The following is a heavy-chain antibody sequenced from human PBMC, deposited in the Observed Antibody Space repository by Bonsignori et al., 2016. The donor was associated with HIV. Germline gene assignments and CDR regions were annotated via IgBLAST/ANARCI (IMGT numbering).Heavy chain of an antibody. D-gene: IGHD2-21*01. CDR2: INPYNGDT. J-gene: IGHJ4*02. CDR3: ARDLCEGDCPGIWYFDY. CDR1: GYTFTGFY. V-gene: IGHV1-2*02. Sequence: ASVKVSCKASGYTFTGFYLHWVRQAPGQGLEWMGWINPYNGDTQYAQKFQGRVTMTRDTSISTVYMELSRLRSDDTAVYFCARDLCEGDCPGIWYFDYWGQGTPVTVSS.